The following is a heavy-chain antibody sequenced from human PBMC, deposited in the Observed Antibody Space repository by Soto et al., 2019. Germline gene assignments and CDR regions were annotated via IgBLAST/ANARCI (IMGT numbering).Heavy chain of an antibody. V-gene: IGHV2-5*02. CDR1: GFSLSTSGVG. D-gene: IGHD4-17*01. J-gene: IGHJ1*01. CDR3: AQISHDFSGDYQYFQH. CDR2: IYWDDDK. Sequence: QITLKESGPTLVKPTQTLTLTCTFSGFSLSTSGVGVGWIRQPPGKALEWLALIYWDDDKRYSPSLKSRLTITKDTSKNQLVLTITTMDPVNTATYYFAQISHDFSGDYQYFQHGGQGTLVTVSS.